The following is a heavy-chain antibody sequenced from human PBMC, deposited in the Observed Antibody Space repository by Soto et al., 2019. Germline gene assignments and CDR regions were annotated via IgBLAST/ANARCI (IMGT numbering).Heavy chain of an antibody. V-gene: IGHV3-23*01. CDR2: ISGSGGSS. CDR1: GFTFSSYA. Sequence: EVQLLESGGDLVQPGGSLRLSCAASGFTFSSYAMSWVRQATGKGLEWVSGISGSGGSSYYVDSVKGRFTVSRDNSKNTLFRQMNSLRAEDTAVYYCAKTQRGYQLRDCFDYWGQGALVTVSS. J-gene: IGHJ4*02. D-gene: IGHD2-2*01. CDR3: AKTQRGYQLRDCFDY.